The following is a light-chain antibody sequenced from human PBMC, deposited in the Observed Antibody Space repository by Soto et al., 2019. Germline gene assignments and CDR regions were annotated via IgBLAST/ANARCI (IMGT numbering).Light chain of an antibody. V-gene: IGKV3-15*01. Sequence: AMTQSPATLSVSPGERATLSCRASQSVSSKLAWYQQKPGQAPRLLIYGASTRATGIPARFSGSGSGTEFTLTISSLQSEDFAVYYCQQYNIWPLTFGGGTKVEIK. CDR1: QSVSSK. J-gene: IGKJ4*01. CDR3: QQYNIWPLT. CDR2: GAS.